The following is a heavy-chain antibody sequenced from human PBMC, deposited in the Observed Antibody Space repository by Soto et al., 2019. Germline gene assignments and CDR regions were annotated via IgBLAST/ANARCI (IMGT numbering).Heavy chain of an antibody. CDR2: FSLSGTT. CDR1: GAPVTSSSD. CDR3: ARGMTPPGAPAWYYFDS. D-gene: IGHD2-8*02. J-gene: IGHJ4*02. V-gene: IGHV4-4*07. Sequence: LSLTCTVSGAPVTSSSDWSWIRQPAGKGLEWIGRFSLSGTTNYNPSLRSRVTMSADVSKNQFSLRLTSVTAADTALYYCARGMTPPGAPAWYYFDSWGQGTLVTVSS.